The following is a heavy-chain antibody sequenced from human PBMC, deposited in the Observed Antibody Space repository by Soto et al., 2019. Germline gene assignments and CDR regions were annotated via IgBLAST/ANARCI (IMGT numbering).Heavy chain of an antibody. CDR2: IYYSGST. CDR3: ARLNNYYGSGSNFDY. CDR1: GGSISSGDYY. Sequence: SETLSLTCTVSGGSISSGDYYWSWIRQPPGKGLEWIGSIYYSGSTYYNPSLKSRVTISVDTSKNQFSLKLSSVTAADTAVYYCARLNNYYGSGSNFDYWGQGTLVTAPQ. V-gene: IGHV4-39*01. D-gene: IGHD3-10*01. J-gene: IGHJ4*02.